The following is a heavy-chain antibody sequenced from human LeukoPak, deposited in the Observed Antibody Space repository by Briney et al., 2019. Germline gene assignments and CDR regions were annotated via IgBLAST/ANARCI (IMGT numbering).Heavy chain of an antibody. CDR3: ARVFGGAAFLFDY. Sequence: GGSLRLSCAASGFTFSSYEMNWVRQAPGKGLEWFSYIGTSGSTIYYADSVKGRFTISRDNAKNSLYLQMNSLRAEDTAVYYCARVFGGAAFLFDYWGQGTLVTVSS. V-gene: IGHV3-48*03. CDR1: GFTFSSYE. J-gene: IGHJ4*02. CDR2: IGTSGSTI. D-gene: IGHD1-26*01.